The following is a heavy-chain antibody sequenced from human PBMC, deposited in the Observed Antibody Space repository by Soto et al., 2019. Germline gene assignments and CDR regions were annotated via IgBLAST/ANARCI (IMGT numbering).Heavy chain of an antibody. Sequence: EVQLVESGGGLVKPGGSLRLSCAASGFTFSTYSMNWVRQAPGQGLEWVSSISSSSGYIYYADSVKGRFTISRDDAKNSLSLQMNSLRAEDTAVYYCARVRSYSYGQGDGMDVWDQGTTVTVSS. CDR1: GFTFSTYS. J-gene: IGHJ6*02. D-gene: IGHD5-18*01. V-gene: IGHV3-21*01. CDR2: ISSSSGYI. CDR3: ARVRSYSYGQGDGMDV.